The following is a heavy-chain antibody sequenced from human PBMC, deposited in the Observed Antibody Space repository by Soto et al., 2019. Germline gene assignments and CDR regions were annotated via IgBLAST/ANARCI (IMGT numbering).Heavy chain of an antibody. CDR3: AREPAATYYDFWSGYYGGEGGAPYYFDY. V-gene: IGHV3-74*01. D-gene: IGHD3-3*01. J-gene: IGHJ4*02. CDR2: INSDGSST. Sequence: GGSLRLSCAASGFTFSSYWMHWVRQAPGKGLVWVSRINSDGSSTSYADSVKGRFTISRDNAKNTLYLQMNSLRAEDTAVYYCAREPAATYYDFWSGYYGGEGGAPYYFDYWGQGTLVTVSS. CDR1: GFTFSSYW.